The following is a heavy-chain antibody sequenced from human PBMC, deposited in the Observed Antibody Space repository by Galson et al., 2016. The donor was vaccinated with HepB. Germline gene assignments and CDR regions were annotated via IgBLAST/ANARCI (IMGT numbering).Heavy chain of an antibody. Sequence: SLRLSCAGSGFLFRGYGMHWGRQAPGKGLEWVAADSMDGRRKFYSDSVRGRFTISRDNSNNMLFLQMDSLRPDDTAVYYCAKRHEFCPPVGCSVDYWGQGTLVSVSS. CDR2: DSMDGRRK. CDR1: GFLFRGYG. D-gene: IGHD3-10*02. V-gene: IGHV3-30*18. J-gene: IGHJ4*02. CDR3: AKRHEFCPPVGCSVDY.